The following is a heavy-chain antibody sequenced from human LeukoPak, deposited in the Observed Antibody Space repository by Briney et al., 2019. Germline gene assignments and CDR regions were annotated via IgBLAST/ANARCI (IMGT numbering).Heavy chain of an antibody. Sequence: PSETLSLTCTVSGGSISSSSYYWGWIRQPPGKGLEWIGSIYYSGSTYYNPSLKSRVTISVDTSKNQFSLKLSSVTAADTAVYYCARHEGGGGYFDYWGQGTLVTVSS. CDR1: GGSISSSSYY. CDR3: ARHEGGGGYFDY. V-gene: IGHV4-39*01. CDR2: IYYSGST. J-gene: IGHJ4*02.